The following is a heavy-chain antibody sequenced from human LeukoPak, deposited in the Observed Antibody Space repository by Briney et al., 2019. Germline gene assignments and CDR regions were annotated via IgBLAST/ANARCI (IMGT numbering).Heavy chain of an antibody. CDR2: IYSSGST. Sequence: NPSETLSLTCTVSGGSSSNSGYYWGWIRQPPGKGLEWIGSIYSSGSTYYNPSLKSRVTISVDTSKTQFSLRLSSVTAADTAVYYCARLPNYYGSGSYYNANWFDPWGQGTRVTVSS. CDR3: ARLPNYYGSGSYYNANWFDP. V-gene: IGHV4-39*01. J-gene: IGHJ5*02. CDR1: GGSSSNSGYY. D-gene: IGHD3-10*01.